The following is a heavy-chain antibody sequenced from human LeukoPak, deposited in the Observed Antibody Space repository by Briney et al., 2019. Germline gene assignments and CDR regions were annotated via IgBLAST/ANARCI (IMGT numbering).Heavy chain of an antibody. Sequence: SVNVSCKASGGTFSIYAISWVRQAPGQGLEWMGGIIPIFGTANYAQKFQGRVTITADKSTSTAYMELSSLRSEDTAVYYCARGILWFGEDYYGMDVWGKGTTVTVSS. CDR1: GGTFSIYA. D-gene: IGHD3-10*01. CDR3: ARGILWFGEDYYGMDV. CDR2: IIPIFGTA. J-gene: IGHJ6*04. V-gene: IGHV1-69*06.